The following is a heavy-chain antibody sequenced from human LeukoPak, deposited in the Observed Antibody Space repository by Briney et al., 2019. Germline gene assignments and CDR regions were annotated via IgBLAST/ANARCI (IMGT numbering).Heavy chain of an antibody. CDR3: ARAHIVVVTAMGDAFEI. J-gene: IGHJ3*02. Sequence: PGGSLRLSCAASGFTFSDYYMSWIRQAPGKGLEWVSYISSSGSTIYYADSVKGRLTISRDNAKNSLYLQMNSLRAEDTAVYYCARAHIVVVTAMGDAFEIWGQGTMVTVSS. D-gene: IGHD2-21*02. CDR2: ISSSGSTI. CDR1: GFTFSDYY. V-gene: IGHV3-11*01.